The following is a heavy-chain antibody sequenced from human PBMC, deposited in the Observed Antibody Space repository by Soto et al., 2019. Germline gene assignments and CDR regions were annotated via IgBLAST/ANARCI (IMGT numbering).Heavy chain of an antibody. D-gene: IGHD2-2*01. CDR3: ARDPSDCCSTSCWGYYAMDV. V-gene: IGHV3-21*01. J-gene: IGHJ6*02. CDR2: ISSSGTYI. Sequence: PGGSLRLSCAASGFTFSTNSMNWVRQAPGKGLEWVSSISSSGTYIHYADSLKGRFTISRDNAKNSLYLQMISLRAEDTAVYYCARDPSDCCSTSCWGYYAMDVWGQGTTVTVSS. CDR1: GFTFSTNS.